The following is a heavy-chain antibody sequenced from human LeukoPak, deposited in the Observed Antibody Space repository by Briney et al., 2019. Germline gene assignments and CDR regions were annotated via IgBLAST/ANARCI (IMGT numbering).Heavy chain of an antibody. J-gene: IGHJ4*02. CDR1: GGSFSGYY. Sequence: SETLSLTCAVYGGSFSGYYWSWIRQHPGKGLEWIGEINHSGSTNYNPSLKSRVTISVDTSKNQFSLKLSSVTAADTAVYYCARGGAGYCSSTSCRRGYGYGIYDYWGQGTLVTVSS. V-gene: IGHV4-34*01. CDR2: INHSGST. D-gene: IGHD2-2*01. CDR3: ARGGAGYCSSTSCRRGYGYGIYDY.